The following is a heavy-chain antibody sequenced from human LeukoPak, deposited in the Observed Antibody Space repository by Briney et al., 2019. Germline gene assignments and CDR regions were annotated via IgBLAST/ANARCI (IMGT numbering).Heavy chain of an antibody. D-gene: IGHD5-12*01. CDR3: GRYSGYDHDAFDI. CDR2: IIPILGIA. J-gene: IGHJ3*02. V-gene: IGHV1-69*04. CDR1: GGTFSSYA. Sequence: SVKVSCKASGGTFSSYAISWVRQAPGQGLEWMGRIIPILGIANYAQKFQGRVTITADKSTSTAYMELSSLRSEDTAVYYCGRYSGYDHDAFDIWGQGTMVTVSS.